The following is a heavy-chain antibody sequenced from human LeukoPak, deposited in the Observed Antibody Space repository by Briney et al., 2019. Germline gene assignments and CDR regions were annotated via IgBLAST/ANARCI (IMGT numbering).Heavy chain of an antibody. CDR1: GYTFTSYG. Sequence: VASVKVSCKASGYTFTSYGISWVRQAPGQGLEWMGWISAYNGSTNYAQKLQGRVTTTTDTSTSTAYMELRSLRSDDTAVYYCASFGAVAGTQRRQPSYAFDIWGQGTMVTVSS. CDR3: ASFGAVAGTQRRQPSYAFDI. D-gene: IGHD6-19*01. J-gene: IGHJ3*02. CDR2: ISAYNGST. V-gene: IGHV1-18*01.